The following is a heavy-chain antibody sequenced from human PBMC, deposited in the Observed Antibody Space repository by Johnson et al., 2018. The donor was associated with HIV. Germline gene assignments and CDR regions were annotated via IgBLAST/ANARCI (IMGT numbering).Heavy chain of an antibody. Sequence: VQLVESGGGLVQPGGSLRLSCAASGFTFSSYDMHWVRQATGKGLEWVSAIGTAGDTYYPGSVKGRFTIYRENAKNSLYLQMNSLRAGDTAVDYCARGDNWNDGDGAFDIWGQGTMVTVSS. CDR1: GFTFSSYD. CDR2: IGTAGDT. CDR3: ARGDNWNDGDGAFDI. D-gene: IGHD1-20*01. V-gene: IGHV3-13*01. J-gene: IGHJ3*02.